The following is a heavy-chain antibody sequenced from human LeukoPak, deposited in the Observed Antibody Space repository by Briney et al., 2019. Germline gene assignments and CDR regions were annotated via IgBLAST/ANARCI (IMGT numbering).Heavy chain of an antibody. Sequence: SETLSLTCTVSGGSISSYYWSWIRQPPGKGLEWIGYTYYSGCTNYNPSLKSRVTISVDTSKNQFSLKLSSVTAADTAVYYCASQQLPNWFDPWGQGTLVTVSS. CDR1: GGSISSYY. D-gene: IGHD6-13*01. V-gene: IGHV4-59*01. J-gene: IGHJ5*02. CDR3: ASQQLPNWFDP. CDR2: TYYSGCT.